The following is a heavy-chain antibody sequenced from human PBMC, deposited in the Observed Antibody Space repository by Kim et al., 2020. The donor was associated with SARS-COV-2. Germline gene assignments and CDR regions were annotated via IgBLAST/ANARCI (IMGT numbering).Heavy chain of an antibody. CDR2: IYSGGSST. J-gene: IGHJ4*02. Sequence: GGSLRLFCAASGFTFSSYAMSWVRQAPGKGLEWVSVIYSGGSSTYYADSVKGRFTISRDNSKNTLYLQMNSLRAEDTAVYYCARETYYYGSGAVYWGQGTLVTVSS. CDR1: GFTFSSYA. CDR3: ARETYYYGSGAVY. V-gene: IGHV3-23*03. D-gene: IGHD3-10*01.